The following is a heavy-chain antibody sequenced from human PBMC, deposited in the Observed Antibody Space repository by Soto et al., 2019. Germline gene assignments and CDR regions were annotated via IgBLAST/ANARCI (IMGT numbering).Heavy chain of an antibody. J-gene: IGHJ3*02. CDR3: ARDMGIQPPDAFDI. Sequence: GGSLRLSCAASGCTFISYSMSWVRQAPGKGLEWVSSISSSSSYIYYADSVKGRFTISRDNAKNSLYLQMNSLRAEDTAVNYCARDMGIQPPDAFDIWGQGTMVTVSS. CDR2: ISSSSSYI. D-gene: IGHD5-18*01. CDR1: GCTFISYS. V-gene: IGHV3-21*01.